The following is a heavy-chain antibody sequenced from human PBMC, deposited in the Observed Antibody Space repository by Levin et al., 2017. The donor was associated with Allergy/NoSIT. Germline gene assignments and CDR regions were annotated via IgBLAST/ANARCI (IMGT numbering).Heavy chain of an antibody. CDR3: SASGSGTTPYYFDS. D-gene: IGHD1-7*01. J-gene: IGHJ4*02. V-gene: IGHV1-58*02. CDR1: GFTFGSSA. Sequence: SVKVSCKASGFTFGSSAILWVRQARGQRLEWLGWLVVGSGKTYYSENLQERLTFTTDMSTTTVFMELSTLRSEDTAVYYCSASGSGTTPYYFDSWGQGTLVTVSS. CDR2: LVVGSGKT.